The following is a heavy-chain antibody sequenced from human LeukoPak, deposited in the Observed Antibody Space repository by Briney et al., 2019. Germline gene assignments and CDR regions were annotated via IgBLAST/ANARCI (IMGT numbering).Heavy chain of an antibody. CDR1: GGSISSYY. CDR3: AREDGDGYNSFFDY. J-gene: IGHJ4*02. D-gene: IGHD5-24*01. Sequence: SENLSLTCTVSGGSISSYYWSWIRQPPGKGLEWIGYIYYSGSTNYNPSLKSRVTISVDTSKNQFSLKLSSVTAADTAVYYCAREDGDGYNSFFDYWGQGTLVTVSS. CDR2: IYYSGST. V-gene: IGHV4-59*01.